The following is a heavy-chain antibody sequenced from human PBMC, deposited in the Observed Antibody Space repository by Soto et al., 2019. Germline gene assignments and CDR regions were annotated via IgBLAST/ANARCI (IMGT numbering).Heavy chain of an antibody. Sequence: QVHLQQWGAGLLKPSETLSVTCAVYGVSLTGYYWSWIRQSPRKGLEWVGEINHSGTPNYNPSLKSRVSISLDTSKNQFSLKLPAVTAADAGVYYCGRTSPGRGNWWARRDYATDVWGPGTAVAGSS. D-gene: IGHD2-8*02. J-gene: IGHJ6*02. CDR2: INHSGTP. V-gene: IGHV4-34*01. CDR3: GRTSPGRGNWWARRDYATDV. CDR1: GVSLTGYY.